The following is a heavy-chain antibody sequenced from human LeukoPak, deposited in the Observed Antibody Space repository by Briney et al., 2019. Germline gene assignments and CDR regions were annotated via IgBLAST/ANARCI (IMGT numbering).Heavy chain of an antibody. CDR1: GFTLRYYQ. Sequence: GGSLRLSCATSGFTLRYYQMNWVHQAPGKGLEWVSYINVVDGAIYYADSVKGRFTISGDIATNSVYLQMNSQRAEDTALYYCVRDGNRGYDMDVWGQGTAVTVSS. D-gene: IGHD3-10*01. CDR3: VRDGNRGYDMDV. V-gene: IGHV3-48*01. J-gene: IGHJ6*02. CDR2: INVVDGAI.